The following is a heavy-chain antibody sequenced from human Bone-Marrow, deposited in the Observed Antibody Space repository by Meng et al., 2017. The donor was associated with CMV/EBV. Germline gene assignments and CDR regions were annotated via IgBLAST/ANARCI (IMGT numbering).Heavy chain of an antibody. J-gene: IGHJ4*02. CDR1: GFTFTYYW. CDR3: ARVGEGVQTNKFLDY. D-gene: IGHD3-16*01. Sequence: GESLKISCAASGFTFTYYWMSWVRQAPGKGLEWVANINQNGGEKYYLDSVKGRFTISRDNAKSSLYLQMNSLRAEDRAVYYCARVGEGVQTNKFLDYWGQGTLVPVSS. CDR2: INQNGGEK. V-gene: IGHV3-7*01.